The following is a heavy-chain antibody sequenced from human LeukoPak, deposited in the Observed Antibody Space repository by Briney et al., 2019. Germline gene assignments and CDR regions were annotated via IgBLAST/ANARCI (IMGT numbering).Heavy chain of an antibody. CDR1: GFTFSSYE. CDR2: ISSSGSPI. V-gene: IGHV3-48*03. CDR3: VRGGPPV. J-gene: IGHJ6*02. Sequence: GGSLRLSCAAAGFTFSSYEMSWVRQALGKGLEWGSYISSSGSPIYYADSVKGRFTISRDNAKNSLYLQMNSLRDEDTAVYYCVRGGPPVWGQGTTVSVSS.